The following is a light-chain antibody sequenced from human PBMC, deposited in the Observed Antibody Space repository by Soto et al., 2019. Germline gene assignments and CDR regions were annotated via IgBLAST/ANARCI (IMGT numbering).Light chain of an antibody. V-gene: IGKV1-33*01. CDR3: QRYESLPPP. J-gene: IGKJ5*01. Sequence: DIQMTQSPSSLSASVGDRVTITCQASRDIGKFLNWFQEKPGKAPKLLIYDASNLQTGVPSRFSGRGSGTDFTFTISSLQPEDFATYYCQRYESLPPPFGQGTRLEI. CDR1: RDIGKF. CDR2: DAS.